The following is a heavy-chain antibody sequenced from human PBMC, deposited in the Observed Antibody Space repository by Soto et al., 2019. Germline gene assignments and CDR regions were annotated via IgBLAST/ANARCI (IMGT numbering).Heavy chain of an antibody. CDR2: IYYSGST. CDR1: GGSISSYY. CDR3: ASLCSGGSCYNGLSFDL. D-gene: IGHD2-15*01. Sequence: QVQLQESGPGLVKPSETLSLTCTVSGGSISSYYWSWIRQPPGKGLEWIGYIYYSGSTNYNPSLKSRVTIAVDTSKNQFSLKLSSVTAADTAVYYCASLCSGGSCYNGLSFDLWGRGTLVTVSS. V-gene: IGHV4-59*08. J-gene: IGHJ2*01.